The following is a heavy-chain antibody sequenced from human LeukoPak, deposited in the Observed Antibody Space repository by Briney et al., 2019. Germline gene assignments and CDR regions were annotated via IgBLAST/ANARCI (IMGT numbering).Heavy chain of an antibody. J-gene: IGHJ4*02. CDR2: IIPIFGTA. V-gene: IGHV1-69*13. Sequence: SVKVSCKASGYTFTGYHMHWVRQAPGQGLEWMGGIIPIFGTANYAQKFQGRVTITADESTSTAYMELSSLRSEDTAVYYCAIHPYSSPSYWGQGTLVTVSS. CDR3: AIHPYSSPSY. D-gene: IGHD6-13*01. CDR1: GYTFTGYH.